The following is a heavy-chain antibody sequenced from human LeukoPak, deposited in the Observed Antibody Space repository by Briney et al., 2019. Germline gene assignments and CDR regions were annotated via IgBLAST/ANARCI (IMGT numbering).Heavy chain of an antibody. D-gene: IGHD6-13*01. V-gene: IGHV4-59*01. CDR1: GGSISSYY. CDR3: ARAPEGTAAGTFDY. CDR2: IYYSGST. Sequence: PSETLSLTCTVSGGSISSYYWSWIRQPPGKGLEWIGYIYYSGSTNYNPSLKSRVTISVDTSKNQFSLKLSSVTAADTAVYYCARAPEGTAAGTFDYWGQGTLVTVSS. J-gene: IGHJ4*02.